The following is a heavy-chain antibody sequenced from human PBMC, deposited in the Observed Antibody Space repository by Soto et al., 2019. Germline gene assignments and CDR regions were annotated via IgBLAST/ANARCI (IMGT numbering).Heavy chain of an antibody. D-gene: IGHD3-22*01. CDR2: MDYSGST. Sequence: SETLSLTCTVSGGSISASSYYWGWIRQPPGKGLEWIGSMDYSGSTYYNPSLKSRVTISVDTSKNQFSLKLSSLTAADTAVYYCTGAYYDINGYSLDPWGQGTSVTVSS. CDR1: GGSISASSYY. CDR3: TGAYYDINGYSLDP. J-gene: IGHJ5*02. V-gene: IGHV4-39*07.